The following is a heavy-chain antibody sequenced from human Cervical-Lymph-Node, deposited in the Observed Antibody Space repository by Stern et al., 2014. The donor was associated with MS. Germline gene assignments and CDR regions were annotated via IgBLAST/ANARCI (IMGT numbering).Heavy chain of an antibody. V-gene: IGHV4-61*02. Sequence: QVQLVESGPGLVKPSQTLSLTCTVSGGSISSGSDYWSLIRQPVGKGLEWIGRIHPSGTAYYTPSLKSRVTISTDTSRNQFSLELNSATAADTAIYYCASGYRIFDYWGQGILVTVSS. CDR2: IHPSGTA. CDR1: GGSISSGSDY. D-gene: IGHD5-18*01. CDR3: ASGYRIFDY. J-gene: IGHJ4*02.